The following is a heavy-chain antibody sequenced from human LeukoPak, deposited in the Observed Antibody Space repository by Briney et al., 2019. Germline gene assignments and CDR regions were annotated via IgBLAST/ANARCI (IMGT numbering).Heavy chain of an antibody. CDR1: GFTFSSYG. CDR3: ARDRTSSSSPYYFDY. CDR2: IWYDGSNK. J-gene: IGHJ4*02. V-gene: IGHV3-33*01. D-gene: IGHD6-6*01. Sequence: GRSLRLSCAASGFTFSSYGMHWVRQAPGKGLEWVAVIWYDGSNKYYADSVKGRFTISRDNSKNTLYLQMNSLRAEDTAVYYCARDRTSSSSPYYFDYWGQGTLVTVSS.